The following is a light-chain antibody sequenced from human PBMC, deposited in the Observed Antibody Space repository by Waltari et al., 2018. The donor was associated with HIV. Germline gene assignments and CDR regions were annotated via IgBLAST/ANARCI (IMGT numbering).Light chain of an antibody. V-gene: IGLV1-40*01. CDR3: QSFDNSLNGYV. J-gene: IGLJ1*01. CDR1: SSNIGANVD. CDR2: GNS. Sequence: QSVLTQPPSLSGAPGHRVTISCHGSSSNIGANVDVHCYQVLPGTAPTLLIFGNSNRPSGVPDRFSGSKSGTSASLAITGLQPEDEAEYFCQSFDNSLNGYVFGTGTTVIVL.